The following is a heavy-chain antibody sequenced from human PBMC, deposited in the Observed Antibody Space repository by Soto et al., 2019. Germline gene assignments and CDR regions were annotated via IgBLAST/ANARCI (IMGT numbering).Heavy chain of an antibody. D-gene: IGHD3-22*01. CDR3: AKVQSSGSSGAFDI. CDR1: GLTFSSYP. CDR2: VSGSGGST. J-gene: IGHJ3*02. Sequence: PGGALTLSCAASGLTFSSYPLSWVPQAPGKGLEWVSAVSGSGGSTYHADSVKGRFTISRDNSKNTLYLQMNSLRAEDTAVYYCAKVQSSGSSGAFDIWGQGTMVTVSS. V-gene: IGHV3-23*01.